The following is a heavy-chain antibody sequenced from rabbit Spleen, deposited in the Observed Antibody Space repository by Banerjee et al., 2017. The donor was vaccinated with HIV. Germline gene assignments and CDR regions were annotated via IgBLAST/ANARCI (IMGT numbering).Heavy chain of an antibody. Sequence: QSLEESGGDLVKPGTSLTLTCKASGFSLSNNYVIRWVRQAPGKGLEWIASIYPDNGVSHYGNWAKGRFTISKTSSTTVTLQMTSLTAADTATYFCARDVRGSDGYINLWGPGTLVTVS. CDR3: ARDVRGSDGYINL. V-gene: IGHV1S40*01. D-gene: IGHD6-1*01. J-gene: IGHJ4*01. CDR2: IYPDNGVS. CDR1: GFSLSNNYV.